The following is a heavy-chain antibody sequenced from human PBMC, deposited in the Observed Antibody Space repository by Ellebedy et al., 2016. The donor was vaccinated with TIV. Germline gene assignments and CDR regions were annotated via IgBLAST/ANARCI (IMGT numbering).Heavy chain of an antibody. D-gene: IGHD3-9*01. CDR2: IYPGTSDL. Sequence: GESLKISCQTSGYVFVNAWIAWVRQMPGKGLEWMGVIYPGTSDLKYNPSFQGQFTISADKSIKTAYLQWSTVKASDTAVYYCARLRYSNSLSPVDFWGQGTLVTVSS. J-gene: IGHJ4*02. CDR3: ARLRYSNSLSPVDF. V-gene: IGHV5-51*01. CDR1: GYVFVNAW.